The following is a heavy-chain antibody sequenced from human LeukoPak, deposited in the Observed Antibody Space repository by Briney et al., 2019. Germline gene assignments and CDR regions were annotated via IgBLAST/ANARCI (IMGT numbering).Heavy chain of an antibody. CDR2: IKQEGSET. D-gene: IGHD1-26*01. CDR1: GFTFSNSW. CDR3: ARGSSGSAR. V-gene: IGHV3-7*03. Sequence: GGSLRLSCVASGFTFSNSWMSWVRQAPGKGLEWVANIKQEGSETYYADSVKGRFTIPRDNSNNLLFLQMSSLGTEDTAVYYCARGSSGSARWGQGTLVTVSS. J-gene: IGHJ4*02.